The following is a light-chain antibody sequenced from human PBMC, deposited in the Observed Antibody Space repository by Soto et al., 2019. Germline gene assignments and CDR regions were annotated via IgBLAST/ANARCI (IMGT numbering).Light chain of an antibody. CDR2: AAS. CDR1: QAISSY. J-gene: IGKJ5*01. CDR3: QQLNSFPIT. Sequence: VHFTHAAAFLSASALYRVSITCLASQAISSYLAWYQQKPGRAPKLLIYAASTLQSGVPSRFSGSGSGTEFTLTITSLQPEDFATYYCQQLNSFPITFGQGTRLEIK. V-gene: IGKV1-9*01.